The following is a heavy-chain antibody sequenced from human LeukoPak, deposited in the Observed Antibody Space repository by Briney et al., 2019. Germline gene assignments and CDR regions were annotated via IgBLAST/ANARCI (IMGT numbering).Heavy chain of an antibody. CDR3: ARELRWPDF. CDR2: IKQDGSEK. J-gene: IGHJ4*02. D-gene: IGHD4-23*01. Sequence: GGSLRLSCAASGFIFSSDWMNWVRQAPGKGLEWVANIKQDGSEKYYVASVKGRFTISRDNAKNSLYLQMNSLRADDTAVYYCARELRWPDFGGQGTLVTVSS. V-gene: IGHV3-7*03. CDR1: GFIFSSDW.